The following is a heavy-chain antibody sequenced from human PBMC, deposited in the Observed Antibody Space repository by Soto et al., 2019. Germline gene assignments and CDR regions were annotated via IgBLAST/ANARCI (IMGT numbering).Heavy chain of an antibody. CDR1: GYTFTSYY. J-gene: IGHJ4*02. Sequence: ASVKVSCKASGYTFTSYYMHWGRQAPGQGLEWMGIINPSGGSTSYAQKFQGRVTMTRDTSTSTVYMELSSLRSEDTAVYYCARGNTYYYDSSGYWFFNYWGQGTLVTVSS. CDR2: INPSGGST. CDR3: ARGNTYYYDSSGYWFFNY. V-gene: IGHV1-46*01. D-gene: IGHD3-22*01.